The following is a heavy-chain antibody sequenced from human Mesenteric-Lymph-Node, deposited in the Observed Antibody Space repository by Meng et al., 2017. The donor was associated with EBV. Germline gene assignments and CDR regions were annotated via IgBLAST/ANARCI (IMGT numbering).Heavy chain of an antibody. CDR3: ARDREDVTTVFDS. CDR1: GGSISYCSYY. J-gene: IGHJ4*02. V-gene: IGHV4-39*07. D-gene: IGHD4-17*01. CDR2: VYYTGSS. Sequence: LPLRESGPGLVKPVETLSLPCTVSGGSISYCSYYWGLLRQPPGKGLEWIGNVYYTGSSFYNPTLKSRVTISVDTSKNHFSLSLSSVTAADTAIYYCARDREDVTTVFDSWGQGTLVTVSS.